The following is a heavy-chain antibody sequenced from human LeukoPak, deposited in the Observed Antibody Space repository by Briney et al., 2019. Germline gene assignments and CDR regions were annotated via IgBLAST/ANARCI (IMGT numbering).Heavy chain of an antibody. Sequence: GGSLRLSCAASGFTFDDYAMHWVRQAPGKGLEWVSGISWNSGSIGYADSVKGRFTISRDNAKNSLYLQMNSLRAEDTAVYYCARDPSTYFDYWGQGTLVTVSS. CDR2: ISWNSGSI. J-gene: IGHJ4*02. CDR3: ARDPSTYFDY. CDR1: GFTFDDYA. V-gene: IGHV3-9*01. D-gene: IGHD2-2*01.